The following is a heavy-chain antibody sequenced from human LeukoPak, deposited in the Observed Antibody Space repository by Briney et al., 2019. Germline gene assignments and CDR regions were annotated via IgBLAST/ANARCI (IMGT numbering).Heavy chain of an antibody. D-gene: IGHD3-10*01. CDR1: GYSISSGYY. Sequence: SETLSLTCTVSGYSISSGYYWGWIRQPPGKGLEWIGSIYHSGSTYYNPSLKSRVTISVDTSKNQFSLKLSSVTAADTAVYYCAREIPSGFDYWGQGTLVTVSS. CDR2: IYHSGST. CDR3: AREIPSGFDY. V-gene: IGHV4-38-2*02. J-gene: IGHJ4*02.